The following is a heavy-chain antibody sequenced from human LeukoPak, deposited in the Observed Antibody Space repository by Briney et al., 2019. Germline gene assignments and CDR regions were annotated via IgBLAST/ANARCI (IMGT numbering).Heavy chain of an antibody. CDR2: ISASGGTT. J-gene: IGHJ5*01. D-gene: IGHD2-2*01. CDR1: GFTFNNYA. V-gene: IGHV3-23*01. CDR3: AKEPREYCSSTSCPNWFDS. Sequence: GGSLTLSCAASGFTFNNYAMSWVRQAPGKGLEWVSAISASGGTTYYADSVKGRFTISRDNSENTLFLQMNSLRADDTAVYYCAKEPREYCSSTSCPNWFDSWGQGTLVTVSS.